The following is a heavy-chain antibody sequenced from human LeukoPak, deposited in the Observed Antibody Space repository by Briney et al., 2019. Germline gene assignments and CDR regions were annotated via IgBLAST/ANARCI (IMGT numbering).Heavy chain of an antibody. Sequence: ASVKVSCKASGYTFTGYYMHWVRQAPGQGLEWMGRINPNSGGTNYAQKFQGRVTMTRDTSISTAYMELSRLRSDDTAVYYCARDRGSGSYTFDYYYYMDVWGKGTTVTVSS. CDR3: ARDRGSGSYTFDYYYYMDV. J-gene: IGHJ6*03. D-gene: IGHD1-26*01. CDR1: GYTFTGYY. CDR2: INPNSGGT. V-gene: IGHV1-2*06.